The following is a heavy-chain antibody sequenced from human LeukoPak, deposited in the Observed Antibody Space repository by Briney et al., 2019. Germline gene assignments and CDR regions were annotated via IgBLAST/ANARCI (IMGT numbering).Heavy chain of an antibody. CDR3: ARDNIGYYYGSGSYYENWFDP. Sequence: PGGSLRLSCAASGFTFSSYSMNWVRQAPGKGLEWVSSISSSSSYIYYADSVKGRFTISRDNAKNSLYLQMNSLRAEDTAVYYCARDNIGYYYGSGSYYENWFDPWGQGTLVTVSS. J-gene: IGHJ5*02. D-gene: IGHD3-10*01. CDR1: GFTFSSYS. V-gene: IGHV3-21*01. CDR2: ISSSSSYI.